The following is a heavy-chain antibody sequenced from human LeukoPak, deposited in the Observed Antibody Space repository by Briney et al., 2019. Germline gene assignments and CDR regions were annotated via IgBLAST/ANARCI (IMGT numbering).Heavy chain of an antibody. CDR2: IQFSGST. Sequence: SKTLSLPCPFPGGPISGVGYYWSSSRPHPRDGLGWIGYIQFSGSTYYNPSLKSRVTISVDTSKNQFSLKLSSVTAADTAVYYCARDDQYCSSTSCRGLDAFDIWGQGTMVTVSS. D-gene: IGHD2-2*01. CDR1: GGPISGVGYY. CDR3: ARDDQYCSSTSCRGLDAFDI. J-gene: IGHJ3*02. V-gene: IGHV4-31*03.